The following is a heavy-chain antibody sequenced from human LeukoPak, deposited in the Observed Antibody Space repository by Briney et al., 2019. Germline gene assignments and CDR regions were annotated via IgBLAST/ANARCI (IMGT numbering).Heavy chain of an antibody. V-gene: IGHV3-23*01. CDR3: ARGGVDYYGSGTYYLMYYFDY. CDR2: ISGSGGAT. CDR1: GFTFSKNA. Sequence: GRSLRLSCAASGFTFSKNAMHWVRQAPGKGLEWVSGISGSGGATYYADSVKGRFTISRDDPHNTLYLQMNSLRAEDTAVYFCARGGVDYYGSGTYYLMYYFDYWGQGALVTVSS. D-gene: IGHD3-10*01. J-gene: IGHJ4*02.